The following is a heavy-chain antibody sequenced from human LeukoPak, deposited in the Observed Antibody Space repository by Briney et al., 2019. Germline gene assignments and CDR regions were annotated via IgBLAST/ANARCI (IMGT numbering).Heavy chain of an antibody. Sequence: GGSLRLSCTASGFTFSDYYMNWVRQAPGKGLEWVSSITSSSSYTFYADSVKGRFTISRDNAKNSLYLQMNSLRAEDTAVYYCARFMVRGVFDYWGQGTLVTVSS. CDR1: GFTFSDYY. CDR3: ARFMVRGVFDY. CDR2: ITSSSSYT. D-gene: IGHD3-10*01. V-gene: IGHV3-11*06. J-gene: IGHJ4*02.